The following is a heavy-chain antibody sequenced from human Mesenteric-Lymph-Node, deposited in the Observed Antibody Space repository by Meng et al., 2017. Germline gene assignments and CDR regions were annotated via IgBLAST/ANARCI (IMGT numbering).Heavy chain of an antibody. D-gene: IGHD6-13*01. CDR3: ARDPEIAAAGTWWFDP. CDR1: GFTFSSYA. V-gene: IGHV3-30*07. CDR2: ISYDGSNK. J-gene: IGHJ5*02. Sequence: GESLKISCAASGFTFSSYAMHWVRQAPGKGLEWVAVISYDGSNKYYADSVKGRFTISRDNSKNTLYLQMNSLRAEDTAVYYCARDPEIAAAGTWWFDPWGQGTLVTVSS.